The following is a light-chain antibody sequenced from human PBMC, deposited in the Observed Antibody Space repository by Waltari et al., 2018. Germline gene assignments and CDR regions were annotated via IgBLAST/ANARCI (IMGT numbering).Light chain of an antibody. V-gene: IGLV2-23*02. CDR1: SRDRGSYNF. CDR2: EVI. Sequence: QSALTQPASVSGSPGQSITISCTGTSRDRGSYNFVSWYQQNPRKAPKIMIYEVIKRPAGVSTAISCYTSGNAASLTITGLQADDEADYYCCSYAGSSTFLFGGGTKLTVL. CDR3: CSYAGSSTFL. J-gene: IGLJ2*01.